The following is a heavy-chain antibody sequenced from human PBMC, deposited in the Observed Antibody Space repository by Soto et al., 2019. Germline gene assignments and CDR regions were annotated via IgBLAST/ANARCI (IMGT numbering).Heavy chain of an antibody. CDR1: GFTFSSYA. Sequence: QVQLVGSGGGVVQPGRSLRLSCAASGFTFSSYAMHWVRQAPGKGLEWVAVISYDGSNKYYADSVKGRFTISRDNSKNTLYLQMNSLRAEDTAVYYCARDSRRYSSSPAPYYFDYWGQGTLVTVSS. J-gene: IGHJ4*02. CDR3: ARDSRRYSSSPAPYYFDY. D-gene: IGHD6-6*01. CDR2: ISYDGSNK. V-gene: IGHV3-30-3*01.